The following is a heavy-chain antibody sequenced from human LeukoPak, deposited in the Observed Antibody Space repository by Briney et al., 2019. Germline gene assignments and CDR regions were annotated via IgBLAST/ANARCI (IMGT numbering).Heavy chain of an antibody. Sequence: GGSLRLSCAASGFTFSSHAMSWVRRAPGRGLEWVSAIRGDGATMFYADSVKGRITVSRDNSKNTLYLQMNSLRVDDAAVYYCARDQFRDYFRGADYWGQGILVTVSS. CDR1: GFTFSSHA. J-gene: IGHJ4*02. V-gene: IGHV3-23*01. D-gene: IGHD3-16*01. CDR3: ARDQFRDYFRGADY. CDR2: IRGDGATM.